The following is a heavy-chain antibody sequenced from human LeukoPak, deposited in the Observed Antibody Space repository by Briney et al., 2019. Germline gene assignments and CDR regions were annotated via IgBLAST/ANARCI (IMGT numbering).Heavy chain of an antibody. V-gene: IGHV4-34*01. D-gene: IGHD2-2*01. CDR1: GGSFSGYY. Sequence: WETLSLACAVYGGSFSGYYWSWIRQPPGKGLEWIGEINHSGSTNYNPSLKSRVTISVDTSKNQFSLKLSSVTAADTAVYYCARGRGRMVPPLRAFDIWGQGTMVTVSS. J-gene: IGHJ3*02. CDR2: INHSGST. CDR3: ARGRGRMVPPLRAFDI.